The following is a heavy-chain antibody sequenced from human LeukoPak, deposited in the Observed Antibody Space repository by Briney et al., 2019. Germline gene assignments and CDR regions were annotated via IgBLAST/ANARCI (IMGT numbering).Heavy chain of an antibody. CDR1: GFTFSSYW. Sequence: VGSLRLSCAASGFTFSSYWMSWVRQAPGKGLEWVANIKQDGSEKYYVDSVKGRFTISRDNAKNSLYLQMNSLRAEDTAVYYCARSSSMIVVVIFDYWGQGTLVTVSS. D-gene: IGHD3-22*01. CDR3: ARSSSMIVVVIFDY. CDR2: IKQDGSEK. J-gene: IGHJ4*02. V-gene: IGHV3-7*05.